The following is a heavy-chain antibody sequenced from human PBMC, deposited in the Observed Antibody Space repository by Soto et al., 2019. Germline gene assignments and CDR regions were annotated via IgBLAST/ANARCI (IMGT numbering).Heavy chain of an antibody. CDR1: GYTFTSYA. V-gene: IGHV1-3*01. Sequence: VASVKVSCKASGYTFTSYAMHWVRQAPGQRLEWMGWINAGDGNTKYSQKFQGRVTINRDTSASTAYMELSSLRSEDTAVYYCARVPAGHCVSTSCYAFFDYWGQGTLVTVSS. CDR2: INAGDGNT. J-gene: IGHJ4*02. D-gene: IGHD2-2*01. CDR3: ARVPAGHCVSTSCYAFFDY.